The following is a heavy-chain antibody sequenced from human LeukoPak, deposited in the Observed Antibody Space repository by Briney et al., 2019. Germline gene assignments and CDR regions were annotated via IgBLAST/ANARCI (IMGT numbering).Heavy chain of an antibody. V-gene: IGHV3-30*04. CDR3: AKDRGDGHYFDY. J-gene: IGHJ4*02. Sequence: PGRSLRLSCAASGFTFSRSAMHWVRQAPGKGLEWVEIISYDGGNKYYADSVKGRFTISRDNSKNTLYLQMNSLRAEDTAVYYCAKDRGDGHYFDYWGQGTLVTVSS. CDR2: ISYDGGNK. CDR1: GFTFSRSA.